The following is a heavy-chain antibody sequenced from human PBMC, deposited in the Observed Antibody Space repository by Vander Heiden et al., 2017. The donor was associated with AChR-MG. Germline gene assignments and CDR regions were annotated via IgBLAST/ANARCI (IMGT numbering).Heavy chain of an antibody. CDR3: ARAADLDYGDYPVPGDYYYMDV. CDR2: INHSGST. CDR1: GGSFRGYY. J-gene: IGHJ6*03. V-gene: IGHV4-34*01. D-gene: IGHD4-17*01. Sequence: QVQLQQWGAGLLKPSETLSLTCAVYGGSFRGYYWGWVRQPPGKGLEWIEEINHSGSTNYNPSLKSRVTISVDTSKNQFSLKLSSVTAADTAVYYCARAADLDYGDYPVPGDYYYMDVWGKGTTVTVSS.